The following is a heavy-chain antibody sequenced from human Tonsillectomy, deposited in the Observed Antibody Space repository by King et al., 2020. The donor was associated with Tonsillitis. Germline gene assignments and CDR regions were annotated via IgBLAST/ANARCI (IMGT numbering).Heavy chain of an antibody. CDR3: AKGLETWEVRGFEY. CDR1: GFTFSSHA. Sequence: VQLVESGGGLVQPGGSLRLSCAASGFTFSSHAMTWVRQAPGKGLQWVSTVSGSDGVTFYAESVKGRFTISRDNSKNTLFLQMNSLRAEDTAVYYCAKGLETWEVRGFEYWGQGTLVTVSS. CDR2: VSGSDGVT. V-gene: IGHV3-23*04. J-gene: IGHJ4*02. D-gene: IGHD1-26*01.